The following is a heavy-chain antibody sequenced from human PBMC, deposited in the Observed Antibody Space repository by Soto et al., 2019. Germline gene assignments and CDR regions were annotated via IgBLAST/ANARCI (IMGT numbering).Heavy chain of an antibody. Sequence: GGSLRLSCAASGFTFSSYGMHWVRQAPGKGLEWVAVISYDGSNKYYADSVKGRFTISRDNSKNTLYLQMNSLRAEDTAVYYCAKDLAVTTLLSEYFQHWGQGTRVTVSS. D-gene: IGHD4-17*01. CDR2: ISYDGSNK. J-gene: IGHJ1*01. V-gene: IGHV3-30*18. CDR1: GFTFSSYG. CDR3: AKDLAVTTLLSEYFQH.